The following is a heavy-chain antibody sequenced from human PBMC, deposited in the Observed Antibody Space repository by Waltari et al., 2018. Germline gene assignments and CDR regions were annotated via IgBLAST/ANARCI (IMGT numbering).Heavy chain of an antibody. D-gene: IGHD3-16*01. V-gene: IGHV3-23*01. CDR3: AKDRPTGIGSIVVGGAFDI. Sequence: EVQLLESGGGLVQPGGSLRLSCAASGFTFSSYAMSWVRQAPGKGLEWVSAISGSGGSTYYADSVKGRFTISRDNSKNTLYLQMNSLRAEDTAVYYCAKDRPTGIGSIVVGGAFDIWGQGTMVTVFS. CDR2: ISGSGGST. CDR1: GFTFSSYA. J-gene: IGHJ3*02.